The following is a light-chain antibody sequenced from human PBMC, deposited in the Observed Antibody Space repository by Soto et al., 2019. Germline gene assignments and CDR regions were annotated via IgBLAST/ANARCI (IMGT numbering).Light chain of an antibody. CDR1: QSVGSNY. CDR3: QQYGGSVQT. J-gene: IGKJ1*01. CDR2: GAS. V-gene: IGKV3-20*01. Sequence: EHVLTKFPGTLSLSPGARATLSCRASQSVGSNYLAWYQQRPGQPPNLLIFGASHRAPDIPDRFSGSGSGTDVTITISRLEPEDFEVYYCQQYGGSVQTFGQGTKVDIK.